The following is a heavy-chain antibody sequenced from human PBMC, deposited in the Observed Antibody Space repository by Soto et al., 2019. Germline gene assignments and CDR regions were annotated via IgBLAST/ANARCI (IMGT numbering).Heavy chain of an antibody. Sequence: QVQLQESGPGLVKPSETLSLTSTVSGGSMSSYYWSWIRQPPGKGLEWIGYIYYSGSTNYNPSLKSRVTISVDTSKNQFSLKLSAVTAADTAVYYCARASAMIVVTDWGQGTLVTVSS. J-gene: IGHJ4*02. V-gene: IGHV4-59*01. CDR3: ARASAMIVVTD. CDR2: IYYSGST. CDR1: GGSMSSYY. D-gene: IGHD3-22*01.